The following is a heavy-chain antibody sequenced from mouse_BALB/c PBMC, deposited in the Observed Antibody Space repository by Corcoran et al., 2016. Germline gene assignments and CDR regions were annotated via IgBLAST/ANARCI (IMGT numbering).Heavy chain of an antibody. D-gene: IGHD4-1*01. Sequence: EVQLQQSGAELVKPGASVKLSCTASGFNIKDTNMHWVKQRPEQGLGWIGRIDPANGNTKYDTKFQGKATITADTSSNTAYLQISSLTSEDTAVYYCANWDWYFDVWGAGTTVTVSS. V-gene: IGHV14-3*02. CDR1: GFNIKDTN. CDR2: IDPANGNT. J-gene: IGHJ1*01. CDR3: ANWDWYFDV.